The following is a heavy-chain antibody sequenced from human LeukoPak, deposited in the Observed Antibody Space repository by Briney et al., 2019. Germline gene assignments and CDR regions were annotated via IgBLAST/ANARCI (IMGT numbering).Heavy chain of an antibody. Sequence: PGGSLRLSCAASGFTFSSYSMNWVRQAPGKGLEWVSSISDSSSYTYYADSLKGRFTISRDNAKNSLYLQMNSLRAEDTAVYYCARGSVLPVYWGQGTLVTVSS. V-gene: IGHV3-21*01. CDR2: ISDSSSYT. D-gene: IGHD2-2*01. J-gene: IGHJ4*02. CDR3: ARGSVLPVY. CDR1: GFTFSSYS.